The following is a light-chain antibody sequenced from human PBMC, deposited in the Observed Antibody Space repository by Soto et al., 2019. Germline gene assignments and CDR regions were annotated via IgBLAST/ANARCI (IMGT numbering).Light chain of an antibody. CDR1: QSVSSN. V-gene: IGKV3-15*01. J-gene: IGKJ2*01. CDR2: GAS. CDR3: QQYNNWPPGSIPKYT. Sequence: EIVMTQSPATLSVSPGERATLSCRASQSVSSNLAWYQQKPGQAPRLLIYGASTRATGIPARFSGSGSGTEFTLTISSLQSEDFAVYYCQQYNNWPPGSIPKYTFGQGTKLEIK.